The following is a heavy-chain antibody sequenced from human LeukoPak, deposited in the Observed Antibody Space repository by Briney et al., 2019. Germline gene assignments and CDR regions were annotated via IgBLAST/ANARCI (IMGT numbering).Heavy chain of an antibody. CDR1: GFTLSGYE. V-gene: IGHV3-48*03. D-gene: IGHD6-13*01. CDR3: ARSRAAAGTTPVGY. CDR2: ISTSGTII. J-gene: IGHJ4*02. Sequence: PGGSLRLSCAAAGFTLSGYEMNWVRQAPGKGLEWVSYISTSGTIIYYADSVKGRFTVSRDNAKNSLYLQMNSLRAEDTAVYYCARSRAAAGTTPVGYWGQGTLVTVSS.